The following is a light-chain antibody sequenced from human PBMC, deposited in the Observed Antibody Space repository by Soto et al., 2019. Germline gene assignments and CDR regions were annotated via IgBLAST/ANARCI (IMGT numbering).Light chain of an antibody. CDR2: EVS. CDR1: QSLLHSDGKTY. Sequence: ILMTQTPLSLSIIPGQTASISCTSRQSLLHSDGKTYFYWYVQKAGQAPQPLIYEVSNRFSEVPERFSGSGSRTDFTLKISRVEADDVGIYYCMQAIDIPWTFGQGTKVEIK. CDR3: MQAIDIPWT. J-gene: IGKJ1*01. V-gene: IGKV2-29*03.